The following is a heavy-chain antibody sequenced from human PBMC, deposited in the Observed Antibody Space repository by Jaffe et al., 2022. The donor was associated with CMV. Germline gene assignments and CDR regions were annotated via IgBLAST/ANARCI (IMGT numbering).Heavy chain of an antibody. CDR3: ARTSWDTSMAHTNYWYFDV. J-gene: IGHJ2*01. Sequence: QVQLQQSGPGLMQPSQTLSLTCAISGDSVSRNTAAWNWIRQSPSRGLEWLGRTYYRSKWSNDYAESVKSRMTITPDTSKNQFSLQLTSMTPEDTAVYYCARTSWDTSMAHTNYWYFDVWGRGTLVTVSS. CDR1: GDSVSRNTAA. V-gene: IGHV6-1*01. D-gene: IGHD5-18*01. CDR2: TYYRSKWSN.